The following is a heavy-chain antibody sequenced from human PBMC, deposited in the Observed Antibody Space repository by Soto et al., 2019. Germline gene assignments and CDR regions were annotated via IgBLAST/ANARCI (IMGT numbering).Heavy chain of an antibody. CDR1: GFTFSNYV. J-gene: IGHJ4*02. V-gene: IGHV3-23*01. CDR2: ISGSGGST. D-gene: IGHD3-3*01. Sequence: EVQLLESGGGLVQPGGSLRLSCAASGFTFSNYVMSWVRQAPGKGLEWVSGISGSGGSTYYADSVKGRFTISRDNSKNTLHLQMNSLRAEDTAIYYCEQDRADFWSAYPYFFDYWGQGTLVTVSS. CDR3: EQDRADFWSAYPYFFDY.